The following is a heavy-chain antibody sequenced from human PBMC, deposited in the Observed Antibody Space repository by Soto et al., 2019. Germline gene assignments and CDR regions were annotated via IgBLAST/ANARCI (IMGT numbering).Heavy chain of an antibody. CDR2: IKSKTDGGTT. V-gene: IGHV3-15*07. CDR3: TTARFGNWEEYYYGMDV. J-gene: IGHJ6*02. CDR1: GFTFSNAW. Sequence: EVQLVESGGGLVKPGGSLRLSCAASGFTFSNAWMNWVRQAPGKGLEWVGRIKSKTDGGTTDYAAPVKGRFTISRDDSKNTLYLQMNSLKTEDTAVYYCTTARFGNWEEYYYGMDVWGQGTTVTVSS. D-gene: IGHD7-27*01.